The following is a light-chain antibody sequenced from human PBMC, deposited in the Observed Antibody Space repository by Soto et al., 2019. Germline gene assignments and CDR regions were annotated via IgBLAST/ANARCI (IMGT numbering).Light chain of an antibody. Sequence: QSVLTQPASVSGSPGQSITISCTGTSSDVGGYNYVSWYQQHPGKAPKLMIYDVSNRPSGVSNRFSGSKSGNTASLTISGLQAEDEAGYYCSSYTGSTTYVFGIGTKVTVL. CDR3: SSYTGSTTYV. CDR1: SSDVGGYNY. CDR2: DVS. V-gene: IGLV2-14*01. J-gene: IGLJ1*01.